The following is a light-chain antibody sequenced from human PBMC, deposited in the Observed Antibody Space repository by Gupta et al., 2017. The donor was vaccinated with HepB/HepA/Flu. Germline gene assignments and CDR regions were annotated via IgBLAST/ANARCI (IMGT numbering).Light chain of an antibody. J-gene: IGLJ3*02. CDR1: SGSVSTTYY. CDR2: STK. V-gene: IGLV8-61*01. CDR3: ALYMGSGIWV. Sequence: QTVVTQETSFSVSPGGTVTLTRGLNSGSVSTTYYPSWYQQTPGQAPRTLIYSTKNRSSGVPDRFSGSILGNKAALTITGAHADDECDYYCALYMGSGIWVFGGGTKLTVL.